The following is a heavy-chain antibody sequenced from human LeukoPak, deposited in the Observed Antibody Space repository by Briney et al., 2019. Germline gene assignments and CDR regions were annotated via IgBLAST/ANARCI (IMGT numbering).Heavy chain of an antibody. Sequence: KSGPTLLNPTPPLTLTCTFFGFLLPTSGVGVAWIRQPPGKALEWLALLFWDDDKRYSPSLQSRLTINRDTSKNQEVLTITNIDPIDTATYYCVHSQGYSYVSFRDAFGVWGQGTLVTVSS. D-gene: IGHD5-18*01. J-gene: IGHJ3*01. CDR2: LFWDDDK. CDR1: GFLLPTSGVG. CDR3: VHSQGYSYVSFRDAFGV. V-gene: IGHV2-5*02.